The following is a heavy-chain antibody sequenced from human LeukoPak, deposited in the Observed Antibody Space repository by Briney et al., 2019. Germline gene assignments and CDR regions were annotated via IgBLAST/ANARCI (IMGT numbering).Heavy chain of an antibody. Sequence: GGSLRLSCAASGFTFSIYAMLWVRQAPGKGLEWVAIIGCRGGRAYYADSVKGRFTISRDKSKNTLYLQMNSLRAEDTAVYYCAKFWSAQLGQPDSDYWGQGTLVTVSS. CDR3: AKFWSAQLGQPDSDY. V-gene: IGHV3-23*01. D-gene: IGHD2-2*01. CDR2: IGCRGGRA. CDR1: GFTFSIYA. J-gene: IGHJ4*02.